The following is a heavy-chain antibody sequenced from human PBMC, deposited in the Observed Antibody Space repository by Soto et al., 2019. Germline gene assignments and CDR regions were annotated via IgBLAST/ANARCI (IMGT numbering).Heavy chain of an antibody. D-gene: IGHD5-12*01. Sequence: GGSLRLSCAASGFTFSSYAMSWVRQAPGKGLEWVPAISGSGGSTYYADSVKGRFTISRDNSKNTLYLQMNSLRAEDTAVYYCAKDFRTDVATQTYYYSGMDVWGQGTTVTVSS. CDR2: ISGSGGST. J-gene: IGHJ6*02. CDR3: AKDFRTDVATQTYYYSGMDV. CDR1: GFTFSSYA. V-gene: IGHV3-23*01.